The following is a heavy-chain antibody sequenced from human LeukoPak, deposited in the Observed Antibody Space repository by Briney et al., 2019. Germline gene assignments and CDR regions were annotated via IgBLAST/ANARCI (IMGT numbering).Heavy chain of an antibody. Sequence: GASVKVSCKASGYTFTSYAMHWVRQAPGQRLEWMGWINAGNGNTKYSQKFQGRVTITRDTSVSTAYMELSSLRSEDTAVYYCAGSGHPDSNWFDPWGQGTLVTVSS. V-gene: IGHV1-3*01. CDR1: GYTFTSYA. CDR2: INAGNGNT. CDR3: AGSGHPDSNWFDP. J-gene: IGHJ5*02.